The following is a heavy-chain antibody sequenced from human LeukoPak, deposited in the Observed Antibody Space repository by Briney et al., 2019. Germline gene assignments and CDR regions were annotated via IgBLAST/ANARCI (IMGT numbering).Heavy chain of an antibody. Sequence: SGGSLRLSCAASGFTFSSYAMSWVRQAPGKGLEWVSAISGSGGSTYYADSVKGRFTISRDNSKNTLYLQMNSLRAEDTAVYYCAKTAYCGGDCYQFDYWGQGTLVTVSS. V-gene: IGHV3-23*01. J-gene: IGHJ4*02. CDR3: AKTAYCGGDCYQFDY. CDR1: GFTFSSYA. CDR2: ISGSGGST. D-gene: IGHD2-21*02.